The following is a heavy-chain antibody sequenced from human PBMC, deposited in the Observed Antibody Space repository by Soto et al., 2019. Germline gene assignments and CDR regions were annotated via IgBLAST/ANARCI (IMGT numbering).Heavy chain of an antibody. CDR1: GGSFSGYY. CDR2: INHSGST. Sequence: SETLSLTCAVCGGSFSGYYWSWIRQPPGKGLEWIGEINHSGSTNYNPSLKSRVTISVDTSKNQFSLKLSSVTAADTAVYYCARGVSSSSVYFDYWGQGTLVTVSS. V-gene: IGHV4-34*01. J-gene: IGHJ4*02. D-gene: IGHD6-6*01. CDR3: ARGVSSSSVYFDY.